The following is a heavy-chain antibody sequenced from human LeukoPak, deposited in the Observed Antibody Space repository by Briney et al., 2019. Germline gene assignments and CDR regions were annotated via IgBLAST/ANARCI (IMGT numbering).Heavy chain of an antibody. CDR2: INHSGST. D-gene: IGHD4-17*01. Sequence: SETLSLTCAVYGGSFSGYYWSWIRQPPGKGLEWIGEINHSGSTNYNPSLKSRVTMSVDTSKNQFSLKLSSVTAADTAVYYCARDLVTKGWYFDLWGRGTLVTVSS. CDR3: ARDLVTKGWYFDL. CDR1: GGSFSGYY. V-gene: IGHV4-34*01. J-gene: IGHJ2*01.